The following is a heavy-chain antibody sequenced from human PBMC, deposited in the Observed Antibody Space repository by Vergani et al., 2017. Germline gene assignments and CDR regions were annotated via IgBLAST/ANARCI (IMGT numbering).Heavy chain of an antibody. V-gene: IGHV3-23*01. CDR2: ISFSGAPT. CDR3: ARAYGGINVFDY. J-gene: IGHJ4*02. Sequence: EVQLLESGGDLVQPGGSLRLSCTASGFIFSTYGMSWVRQAPGKGLEWVSGISFSGAPTYYADSVKGRLTISRDNTKNTLYLQMTGLRVEDTAVYYCARAYGGINVFDYGGKGTLVTASS. D-gene: IGHD3-10*01. CDR1: GFIFSTYG.